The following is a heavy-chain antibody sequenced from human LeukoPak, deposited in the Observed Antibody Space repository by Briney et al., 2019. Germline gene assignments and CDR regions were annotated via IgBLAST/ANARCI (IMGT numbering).Heavy chain of an antibody. Sequence: PSETLSLTCTVSGGSISSSSYYWGWIRQPPGKGLEWIGSIYYTGSTYYNPSLKSRVTISIDTSKNHFSLKVTSVTAADTAVYYCARGETPGSFFDYWGQGTLVTVSS. CDR2: IYYTGST. CDR1: GGSISSSSYY. J-gene: IGHJ4*02. D-gene: IGHD3-10*01. V-gene: IGHV4-39*07. CDR3: ARGETPGSFFDY.